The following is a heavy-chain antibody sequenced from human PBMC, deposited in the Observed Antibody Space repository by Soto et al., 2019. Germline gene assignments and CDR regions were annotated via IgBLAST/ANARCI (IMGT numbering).Heavy chain of an antibody. D-gene: IGHD3-16*01. Sequence: ESGGGVVQPGRSLRLSCAASGLTFSTYGMHWVRQAPGKGLEWVAVISFDGSNKYYADSVKGRFIISRDNSKNTLNLQMNSLRAEDTAVYYCAKDLGYDYIWGSNFYYMDVWGKGTTVTVSS. CDR2: ISFDGSNK. CDR1: GLTFSTYG. V-gene: IGHV3-30*18. J-gene: IGHJ6*03. CDR3: AKDLGYDYIWGSNFYYMDV.